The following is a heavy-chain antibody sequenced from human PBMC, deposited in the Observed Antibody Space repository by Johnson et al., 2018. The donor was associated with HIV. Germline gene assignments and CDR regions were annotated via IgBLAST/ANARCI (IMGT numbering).Heavy chain of an antibody. CDR1: GFTFSSYW. Sequence: VYLVESGGGLVQPGGSLRLSCAASGFTFSSYWMHWVRQGPGKGLVWVSRITGDGSGITYADSVKGRFTISRDNAKNTLYLQMNSLRAEDTAVYYCASFWATGAFDIWGQGTMVTVSS. V-gene: IGHV3-74*01. D-gene: IGHD3-10*01. CDR3: ASFWATGAFDI. J-gene: IGHJ3*02. CDR2: ITGDGSGI.